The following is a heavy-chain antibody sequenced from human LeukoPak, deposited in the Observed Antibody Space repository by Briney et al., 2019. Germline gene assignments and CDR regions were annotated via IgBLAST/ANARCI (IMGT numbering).Heavy chain of an antibody. CDR1: GYTFTSYG. J-gene: IGHJ6*03. V-gene: IGHV1-18*01. CDR2: ISAYNGNT. Sequence: ASVKVSCKASGYTFTSYGISWVRQAPGQGLEWMGWISAYNGNTNYAQKLQGRVTMTTDTSTSTAYMELRSLRSDDTAVYYCAATNASYYYGSGSEDYYYYMDVWGKGTTVTVSS. D-gene: IGHD3-10*01. CDR3: AATNASYYYGSGSEDYYYYMDV.